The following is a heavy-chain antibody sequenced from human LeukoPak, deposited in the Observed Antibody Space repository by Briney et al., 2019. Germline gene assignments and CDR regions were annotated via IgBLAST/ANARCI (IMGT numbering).Heavy chain of an antibody. D-gene: IGHD6-6*01. V-gene: IGHV3-73*01. CDR3: TRLGEYTSSSGNY. J-gene: IGHJ4*02. CDR1: GFTFSGSA. Sequence: PGGSLKLSCAASGFTFSGSAIHRVRQASGRGLEWVGRIRSKANSYATAYAASVRGRFAISRDDSKNTAYLQMNSLKIEDTAVYYCTRLGEYTSSSGNYWGQGTLVTVSS. CDR2: IRSKANSYAT.